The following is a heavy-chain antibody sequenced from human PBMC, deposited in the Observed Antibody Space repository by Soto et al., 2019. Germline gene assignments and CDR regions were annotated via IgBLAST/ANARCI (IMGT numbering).Heavy chain of an antibody. CDR1: GGTFSSYT. J-gene: IGHJ6*03. CDR2: IIPILGIA. D-gene: IGHD2-2*01. V-gene: IGHV1-69*02. CDR3: ASMYCSSTSCYFDYYYYYMDV. Sequence: SVKVSCKASGGTFSSYTISWVRQAPGQGLEWMGRIIPILGIANYAQKFQGRVTITADKSTSTAYMELSSLRSEDTAVYYCASMYCSSTSCYFDYYYYYMDVWGKGTTVTVSS.